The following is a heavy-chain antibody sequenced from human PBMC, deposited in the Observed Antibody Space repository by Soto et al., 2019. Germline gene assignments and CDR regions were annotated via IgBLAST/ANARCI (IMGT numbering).Heavy chain of an antibody. Sequence: EVRLVESGGGFAQIGGSLRLSCVTSGFTFTSYAMTWVRQVPGMGLEWVSAITESGNGTFYADSVRGRFTISRDNSKRSLFLQMNSLRVEDTAVYYCARGDGTGLHSSGWSPRFWGQGTLVTVSS. J-gene: IGHJ4*02. D-gene: IGHD6-13*01. CDR2: ITESGNGT. V-gene: IGHV3-23*04. CDR3: ARGDGTGLHSSGWSPRF. CDR1: GFTFTSYA.